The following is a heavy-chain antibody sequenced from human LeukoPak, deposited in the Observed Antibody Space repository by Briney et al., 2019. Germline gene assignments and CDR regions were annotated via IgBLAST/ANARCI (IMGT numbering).Heavy chain of an antibody. D-gene: IGHD3-10*01. CDR3: ARDPSYLYYYYYGMDV. CDR1: GGTFSSYA. CDR2: IIPILGIA. Sequence: ASVKVSCKASGGTFSSYAISWVRQAPGQGLEWMGRIIPILGIANYAQKFQGRVTITADKSTSTAYMELSSLRSEDTAVYYCARDPSYLYYYYYGMDVWGQGTTVTVSS. V-gene: IGHV1-69*04. J-gene: IGHJ6*02.